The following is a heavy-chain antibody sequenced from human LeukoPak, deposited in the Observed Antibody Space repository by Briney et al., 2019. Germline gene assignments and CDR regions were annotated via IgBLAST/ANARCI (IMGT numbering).Heavy chain of an antibody. D-gene: IGHD5-18*01. V-gene: IGHV4-34*01. Sequence: SETLSLTCAVYGGSFSGYYWSWIRQPPGKGLEWIGEIDHSGSTNYNPSLKSRVTISVDTSKNQFSLKLSSVTAADTAVYYCARDEPEMDTAMVKVGHNWFDPWGQGTLVTVSS. CDR1: GGSFSGYY. J-gene: IGHJ5*02. CDR3: ARDEPEMDTAMVKVGHNWFDP. CDR2: IDHSGST.